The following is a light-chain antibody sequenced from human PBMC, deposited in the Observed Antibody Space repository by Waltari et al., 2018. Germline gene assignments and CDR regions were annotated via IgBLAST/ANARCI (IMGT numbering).Light chain of an antibody. CDR3: QQYNNWPRT. CDR2: GAS. Sequence: EIVMTQSPATLSVSPGARATLSCRASQSVSSNLAWYQQKPGQAPRLLIYGASPRATGIPARFSGSGSGTEFTLTISSLQSEDFAVYYCQQYNNWPRTFGQGTKLEIK. V-gene: IGKV3-15*01. CDR1: QSVSSN. J-gene: IGKJ2*02.